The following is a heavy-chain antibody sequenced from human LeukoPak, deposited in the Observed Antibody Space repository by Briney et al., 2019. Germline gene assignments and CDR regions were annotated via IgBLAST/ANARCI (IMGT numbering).Heavy chain of an antibody. CDR2: ISYDGNHK. CDR1: GFTFSSYA. J-gene: IGHJ6*02. V-gene: IGHV3-30*04. CDR3: ARGVGVPGGSSWKNSYYGMDV. Sequence: QAGRSLRLSCAASGFTFSSYAMHWVRQAPGEGLEWVAVISYDGNHKYYADSVKGRFTISRDNSKNTLYLQMNSLRADDTAVYFCARGVGVPGGSSWKNSYYGMDVWGQGTTVTVSS. D-gene: IGHD6-13*01.